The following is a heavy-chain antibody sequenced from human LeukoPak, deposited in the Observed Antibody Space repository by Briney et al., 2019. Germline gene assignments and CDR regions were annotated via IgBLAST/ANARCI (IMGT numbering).Heavy chain of an antibody. Sequence: PGGSLRLSCAASGFTFSSYSMNWVRQAPGKGLEWVSYISSSSSTIYYADSVKGRFTISRDNAKNSLYLQMNSLRADDTAVYYCAKDQAWVAARPHWYFDLWGRGTLVTVSS. V-gene: IGHV3-48*01. D-gene: IGHD2-15*01. CDR3: AKDQAWVAARPHWYFDL. J-gene: IGHJ2*01. CDR1: GFTFSSYS. CDR2: ISSSSSTI.